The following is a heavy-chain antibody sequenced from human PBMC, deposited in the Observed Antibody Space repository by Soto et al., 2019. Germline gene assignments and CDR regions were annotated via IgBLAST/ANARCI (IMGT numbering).Heavy chain of an antibody. CDR1: GGTFSSYA. V-gene: IGHV1-69*06. CDR2: IIPIFGTA. J-gene: IGHJ5*02. CDR3: ARVPYSSSWRPVWFDP. Sequence: SVKVSCKASGGTFSSYAISWVRQAPGQGLEWMGGIIPIFGTANYAQKFQGRVTITADKSTSAAYMELSSLRSEDTAVYYCARVPYSSSWRPVWFDPWGQGTLVTVSS. D-gene: IGHD6-13*01.